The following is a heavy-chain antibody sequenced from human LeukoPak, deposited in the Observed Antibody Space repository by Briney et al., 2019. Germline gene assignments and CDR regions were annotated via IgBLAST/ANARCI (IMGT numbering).Heavy chain of an antibody. J-gene: IGHJ4*02. Sequence: GGSLRLSCEASGFTFSSFAMHWVRQAPGKGLEWVAGVRFDGSDKYHEDSVKGRFTISRDTSKNTVYLQMDSLRDDDTAVYYCARDLYDYYLDYWGQGTLVTVSS. V-gene: IGHV3-33*08. CDR2: VRFDGSDK. CDR1: GFTFSSFA. D-gene: IGHD3-3*01. CDR3: ARDLYDYYLDY.